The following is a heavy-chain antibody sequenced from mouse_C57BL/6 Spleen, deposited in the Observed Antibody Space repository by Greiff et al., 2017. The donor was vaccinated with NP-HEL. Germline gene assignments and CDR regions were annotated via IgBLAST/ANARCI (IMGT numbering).Heavy chain of an antibody. J-gene: IGHJ3*01. CDR1: GFTFSSYG. V-gene: IGHV5-6*01. CDR3: ARHLVTTVVAKDWFAY. Sequence: EVQGVESGGDLVKPGGSLKLSCAASGFTFSSYGMSWVRPTPDKRLEWVATISSGGSYTYYPDSVKGRFTISRDNAKNTLYLQMSSLKSEDTAMYYCARHLVTTVVAKDWFAYWGQGTLVTVSA. D-gene: IGHD1-1*01. CDR2: ISSGGSYT.